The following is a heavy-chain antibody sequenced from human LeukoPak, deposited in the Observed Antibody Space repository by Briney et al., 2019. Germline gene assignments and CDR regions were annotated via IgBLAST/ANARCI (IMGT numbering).Heavy chain of an antibody. Sequence: GGSQRLSCAASGFTFSSYGMHWVRQAPGKGLEWVAVISYDGSNKYYADSVKGRFTISRDNSKNTLYLQMNSLRAEDTAVYYCAKDNRDYGMDVWGQGTTVTVSS. CDR1: GFTFSSYG. CDR3: AKDNRDYGMDV. J-gene: IGHJ6*02. V-gene: IGHV3-30*18. CDR2: ISYDGSNK. D-gene: IGHD1-14*01.